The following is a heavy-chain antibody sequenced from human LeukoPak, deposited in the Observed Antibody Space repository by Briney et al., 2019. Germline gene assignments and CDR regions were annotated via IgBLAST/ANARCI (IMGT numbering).Heavy chain of an antibody. CDR2: IIPIFGTA. CDR3: ARGPRWAKTNFDY. Sequence: SVKVSCKASGGTFSSYAISWVRQAPGQGLEWMGGIIPIFGTANYAQKFQGRVTITTDESTSTAYMELSSLRSEDTAAYYCARGPRWAKTNFDYWGQGTLVTVSS. D-gene: IGHD4-23*01. J-gene: IGHJ4*02. V-gene: IGHV1-69*05. CDR1: GGTFSSYA.